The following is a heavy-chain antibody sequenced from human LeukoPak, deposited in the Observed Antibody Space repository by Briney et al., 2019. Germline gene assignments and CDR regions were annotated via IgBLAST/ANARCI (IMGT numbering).Heavy chain of an antibody. CDR2: IYYGGST. CDR3: TRIGGGSWRNPGYWFDP. V-gene: IGHV4-39*01. Sequence: SETLSLTCAVSGASISSASDYWGWIRQPPGKGLEWLGSIYYGGSTYDNPSLRSRVPISVDTSQTQSSLKLTSVPAADTAVYYCTRIGGGSWRNPGYWFDPWGQGNLVTVSS. J-gene: IGHJ5*02. CDR1: GASISSASDY. D-gene: IGHD2-15*01.